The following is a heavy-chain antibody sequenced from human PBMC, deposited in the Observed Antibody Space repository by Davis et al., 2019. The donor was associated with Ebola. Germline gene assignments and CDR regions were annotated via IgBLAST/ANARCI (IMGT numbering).Heavy chain of an antibody. CDR1: GFTVSSNY. J-gene: IGHJ2*01. V-gene: IGHV3-53*04. D-gene: IGHD6-13*01. CDR3: AREKRAGDWYFDL. CDR2: IYSGGST. Sequence: GESLKISCAASGFTVSSNYMSWVRQAPGKGLEWVSVIYSGGSTYYADSVKGRFTISRHNSKNTLYLQMNSLRAEDTAVYYCAREKRAGDWYFDLWGRGTLVTVFS.